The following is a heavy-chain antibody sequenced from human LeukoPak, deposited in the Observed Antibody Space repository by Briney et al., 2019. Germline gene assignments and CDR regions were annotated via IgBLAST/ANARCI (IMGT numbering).Heavy chain of an antibody. V-gene: IGHV1-46*01. J-gene: IGHJ5*02. CDR2: IYPAGGWT. D-gene: IGHD2-2*01. CDR3: ARDMPHNCFDP. Sequence: ASVKVSCKASGASFTNYYIHWVRQAPGQGFEWVGLIYPAGGWTNYAQKCQGRVTMTTDTSTSTVYMELSSLRSEDTAVYYCARDMPHNCFDPWGQGTLVTVSP. CDR1: GASFTNYY.